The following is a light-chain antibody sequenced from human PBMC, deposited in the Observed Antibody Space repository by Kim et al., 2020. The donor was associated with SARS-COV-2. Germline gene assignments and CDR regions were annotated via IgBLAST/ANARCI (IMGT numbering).Light chain of an antibody. Sequence: SASVGDRVTIACPERQDIRDNCTWCSQKPGSAPRFLIYRTANAGEGDPSRFSGRASGTDLTLTSSSLKSGVTATYYCKQDEGPPYTFGQGTRLEI. CDR3: KQDEGPPYT. CDR2: RTA. V-gene: IGKV1-33*01. J-gene: IGKJ2*01. CDR1: QDIRDN.